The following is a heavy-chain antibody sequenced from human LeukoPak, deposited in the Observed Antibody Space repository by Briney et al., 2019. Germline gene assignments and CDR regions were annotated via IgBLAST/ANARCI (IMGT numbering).Heavy chain of an antibody. V-gene: IGHV3-48*01. J-gene: IGHJ6*02. CDR2: ISSSSSTI. Sequence: GGSLRLSCAASGFTFSSYSMNWVRQAPGKGLEWVSYISSSSSTIYYADSVKGRFTISRDNAKNSLYLQMNSLRAEDTAVYYCARDPPPSGSWDYGMDVWGQGTTVTVSS. CDR3: ARDPPPSGSWDYGMDV. D-gene: IGHD1-26*01. CDR1: GFTFSSYS.